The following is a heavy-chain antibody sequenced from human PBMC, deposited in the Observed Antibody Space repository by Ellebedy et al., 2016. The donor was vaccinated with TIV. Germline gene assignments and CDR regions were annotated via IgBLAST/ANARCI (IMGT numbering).Heavy chain of an antibody. Sequence: GESLKISXRTSGFTFTSYWMTWVRQAPGKGLEWVANIKQDGSETYYVDSVKGRFTISRDNAKNSLYLQMNSLRAEDTAVYYCARSRFNSRTSPVDYWGQGTRVTVSS. D-gene: IGHD2/OR15-2a*01. CDR3: ARSRFNSRTSPVDY. V-gene: IGHV3-7*01. CDR1: GFTFTSYW. J-gene: IGHJ4*02. CDR2: IKQDGSET.